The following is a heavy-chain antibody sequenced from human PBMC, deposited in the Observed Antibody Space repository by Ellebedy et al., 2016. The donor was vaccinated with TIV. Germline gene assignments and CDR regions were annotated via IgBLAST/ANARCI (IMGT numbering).Heavy chain of an antibody. Sequence: AASVKVSCKASGGTFSSYAISWVRQAPGQGLEWMGRIIPILGIANYAQKFQGRVTITADKSTSTAYMELSSLRAEDTAVYYCARPWGNDYSHWGQGTLVTVSS. V-gene: IGHV1-69*04. J-gene: IGHJ4*02. CDR2: IIPILGIA. CDR1: GGTFSSYA. CDR3: ARPWGNDYSH. D-gene: IGHD4-11*01.